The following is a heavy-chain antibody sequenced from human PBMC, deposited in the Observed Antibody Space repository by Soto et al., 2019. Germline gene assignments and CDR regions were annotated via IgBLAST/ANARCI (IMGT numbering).Heavy chain of an antibody. D-gene: IGHD3-10*01. V-gene: IGHV4-39*01. Sequence: SETLSLTCTVSTDSSSFTNSYWGWIRQPPGKGLQWIGSSSYNGGTFYNPSLKGRVVISFDTSKKQSSLQVTSVTAADNAVYFCARHRIEVVWRGSDFWGKGRPVTVSS. CDR1: TDSSSFTNSY. J-gene: IGHJ4*02. CDR2: SSYNGGT. CDR3: ARHRIEVVWRGSDF.